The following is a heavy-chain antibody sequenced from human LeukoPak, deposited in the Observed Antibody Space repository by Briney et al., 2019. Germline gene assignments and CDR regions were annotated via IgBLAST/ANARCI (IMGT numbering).Heavy chain of an antibody. Sequence: GGSLRLSCAASGFIFSGFWMTWVRQAPGKGLEWVANINEDGSEKYYVDSVKGRCTISRDNAKKSLSLQMNSLRAEDMGVYYCARGRGIGAWGQGTLVTVSS. CDR1: GFIFSGFW. CDR2: INEDGSEK. V-gene: IGHV3-7*01. J-gene: IGHJ5*02. CDR3: ARGRGIGA. D-gene: IGHD1-26*01.